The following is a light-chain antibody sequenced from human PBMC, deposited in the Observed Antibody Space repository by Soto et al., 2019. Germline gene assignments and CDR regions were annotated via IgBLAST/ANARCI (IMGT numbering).Light chain of an antibody. V-gene: IGKV1-5*01. CDR1: QSXSSW. Sequence: DIQMTQSPSTLSASVGDRVTITCRASQSXSSWLAWYQQKPGKAPKLLIYDVSSLESGVPSRFSGSGSGTEFTLTISSLQPDDFATYYCQQYNTFWTFGQGTKVEIK. CDR3: QQYNTFWT. J-gene: IGKJ1*01. CDR2: DVS.